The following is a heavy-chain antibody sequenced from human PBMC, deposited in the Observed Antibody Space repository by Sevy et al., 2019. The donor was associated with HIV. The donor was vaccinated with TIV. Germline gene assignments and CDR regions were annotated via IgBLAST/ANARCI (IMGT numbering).Heavy chain of an antibody. V-gene: IGHV3-48*03. CDR2: ISSSGKSI. Sequence: GGSLRLSCEASGFAFSRYEMNWVRQAPGKGLEWVSYISSSGKSISYADSVKGRFTISRDNAKNSLYLQMNSLRVEDTAIYYCARDLPPSATIVALFDYWGQGTLVTVSS. CDR1: GFAFSRYE. J-gene: IGHJ4*02. D-gene: IGHD5-12*01. CDR3: ARDLPPSATIVALFDY.